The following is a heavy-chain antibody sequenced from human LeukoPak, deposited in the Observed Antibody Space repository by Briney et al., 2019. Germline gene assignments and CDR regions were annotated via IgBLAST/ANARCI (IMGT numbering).Heavy chain of an antibody. CDR2: IYSGGST. D-gene: IGHD4-17*01. Sequence: GGSLRLCCAASGFTVSSDYMSWVRQTPGKGLEWVSVIYSGGSTYYTDSVKGRFTISRDNSKNTMYLQMNSLRAEDTAVYYCASRTVTTIYWGQGTLVTVSP. CDR1: GFTVSSDY. V-gene: IGHV3-53*01. CDR3: ASRTVTTIY. J-gene: IGHJ4*02.